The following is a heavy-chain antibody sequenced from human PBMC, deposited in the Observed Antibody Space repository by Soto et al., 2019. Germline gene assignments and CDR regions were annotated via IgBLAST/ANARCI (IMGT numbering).Heavy chain of an antibody. CDR3: AKEVSLGSTVDLGY. Sequence: LRLSCAASGFTFSIFAMSWVRQSPGKGLEWVSTTSGSGGSTYYADAVKGRFTISRDNSMGTLYLQMKSLRVEDTAIYYCAKEVSLGSTVDLGYWGQGALVTVSS. CDR2: TSGSGGST. J-gene: IGHJ4*02. CDR1: GFTFSIFA. D-gene: IGHD7-27*01. V-gene: IGHV3-23*01.